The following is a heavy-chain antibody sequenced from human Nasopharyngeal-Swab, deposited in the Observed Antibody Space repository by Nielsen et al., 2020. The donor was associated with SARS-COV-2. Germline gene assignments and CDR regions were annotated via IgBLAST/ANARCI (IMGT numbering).Heavy chain of an antibody. V-gene: IGHV3-7*03. CDR2: IHQDGSEK. Sequence: GESLKTSCAASGFTFSNYWMSWVRQTPGKGLEWVANIHQDGSEKTYVDSVKGRFIISRDNSKNSLYLQMNSVRAEDTAVYYCARPSRVQFDYWGQGTLVTVSS. J-gene: IGHJ4*02. D-gene: IGHD1-1*01. CDR3: ARPSRVQFDY. CDR1: GFTFSNYW.